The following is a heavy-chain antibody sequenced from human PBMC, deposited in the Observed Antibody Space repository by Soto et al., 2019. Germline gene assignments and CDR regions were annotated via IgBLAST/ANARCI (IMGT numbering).Heavy chain of an antibody. J-gene: IGHJ4*02. CDR1: GFTVSSNY. CDR2: IYSGGST. Sequence: GGSLRLSCAASGFTVSSNYMSWVRQAPGKGLEWVSVIYSGGSTYYADSVKGRFTISRDNSKNTLYLQMNSLRAEDTAVYYCARDSLRYCTNGVCKSGGYFDYWGQGTLVTVSS. D-gene: IGHD2-8*01. CDR3: ARDSLRYCTNGVCKSGGYFDY. V-gene: IGHV3-53*05.